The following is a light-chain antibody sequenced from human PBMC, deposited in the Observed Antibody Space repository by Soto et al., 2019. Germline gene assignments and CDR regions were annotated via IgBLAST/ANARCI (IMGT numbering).Light chain of an antibody. CDR3: AAWDDSLSGRWV. V-gene: IGLV1-47*01. Sequence: QLVLTQPPSASGTPGQRVTISCSGSSSNIGSNYVYWYQQLPGTAPKLLIYRNNQRPSGVPDRFSGSKSGTSASLAISGLRSEDEADDYCAAWDDSLSGRWVFGGGTKLTVL. CDR1: SSNIGSNY. J-gene: IGLJ3*02. CDR2: RNN.